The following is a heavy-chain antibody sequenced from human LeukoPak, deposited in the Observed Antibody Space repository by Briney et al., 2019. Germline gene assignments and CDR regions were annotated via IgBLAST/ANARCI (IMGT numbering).Heavy chain of an antibody. CDR2: ISSSGSTI. D-gene: IGHD3-9*01. Sequence: GGSLRLSCAASGFTFSSYEMNWVRQAPGKGLEWVSYISSSGSTIYYADSVKGRFTISRDNAKNSLYLQMNCLRAEDTAVYYCARASRYFDWLLEPLDYWGQGTLVTVSS. V-gene: IGHV3-48*03. CDR1: GFTFSSYE. J-gene: IGHJ4*02. CDR3: ARASRYFDWLLEPLDY.